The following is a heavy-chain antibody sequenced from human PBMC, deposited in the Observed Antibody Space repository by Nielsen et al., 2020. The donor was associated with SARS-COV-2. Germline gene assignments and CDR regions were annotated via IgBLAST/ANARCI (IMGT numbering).Heavy chain of an antibody. D-gene: IGHD3-22*01. CDR2: IGTAGDT. V-gene: IGHV3-13*04. CDR3: AREAGYYYDSSGRLYYYYGMDV. CDR1: GFTFSSYD. Sequence: GGSLRLSCAASGFTFSSYDMHWVRQATGKGLEWVSAIGTAGDTYYPGSVKGRFTISRENATNSLYLQMNSLRAGDTAVYYCAREAGYYYDSSGRLYYYYGMDVWGQGTTVTVSS. J-gene: IGHJ6*02.